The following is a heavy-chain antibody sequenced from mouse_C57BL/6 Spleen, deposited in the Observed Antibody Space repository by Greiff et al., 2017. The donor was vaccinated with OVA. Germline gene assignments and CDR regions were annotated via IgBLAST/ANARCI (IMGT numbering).Heavy chain of an antibody. Sequence: DVLLVESGGGLVKPGGSLKLSCAASGFTFSDYGMHWVRQAPEKGLEWVAYISSGSSTIYYADTVKGRFTISRDNAKNTLFLHMTSLRSEDTAMYYCARIYGIAMDYWGQGTSVTVSS. D-gene: IGHD1-1*01. J-gene: IGHJ4*01. CDR3: ARIYGIAMDY. CDR1: GFTFSDYG. CDR2: ISSGSSTI. V-gene: IGHV5-17*01.